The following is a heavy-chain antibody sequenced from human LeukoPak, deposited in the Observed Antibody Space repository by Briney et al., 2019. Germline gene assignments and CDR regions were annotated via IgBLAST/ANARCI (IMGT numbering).Heavy chain of an antibody. Sequence: GGSLRLSCAPSGFTFSNYGMHWVRQAPGKGLEWVAFIPYDGTNKYHADSVKGRFTISKDNSKNTLYMRMSSLRAEDTAVYYCAKRRYDSSGHFDSWGQGTLVTVSS. CDR2: IPYDGTNK. V-gene: IGHV3-30*02. D-gene: IGHD3-22*01. CDR3: AKRRYDSSGHFDS. CDR1: GFTFSNYG. J-gene: IGHJ4*02.